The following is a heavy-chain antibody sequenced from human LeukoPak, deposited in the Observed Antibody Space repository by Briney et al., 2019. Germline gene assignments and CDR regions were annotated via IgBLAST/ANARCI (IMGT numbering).Heavy chain of an antibody. CDR2: IIPIFGTA. CDR1: GGTFSSYA. Sequence: ASVKVSCKASGGTFSSYAISWVRQAPGQGLEWMGGIIPIFGTANYAQKFQGRVTITTDESTSTAYMELSSLRSEDTAVYYCARGKSIGCSSTSCYGDYYYYYMDVWGKGTTVTVSS. J-gene: IGHJ6*03. V-gene: IGHV1-69*05. D-gene: IGHD2-2*01. CDR3: ARGKSIGCSSTSCYGDYYYYYMDV.